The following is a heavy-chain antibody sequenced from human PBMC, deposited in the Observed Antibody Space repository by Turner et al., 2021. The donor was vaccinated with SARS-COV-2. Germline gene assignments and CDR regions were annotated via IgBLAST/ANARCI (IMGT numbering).Heavy chain of an antibody. V-gene: IGHV2-5*02. J-gene: IGHJ4*02. CDR2: IYWDDDK. CDR1: GFSLSTSGVG. CDR3: AHKVVVAIFDY. D-gene: IGHD2-15*01. Sequence: QITLQESGPTLVKPTQNLTLTCTFSGFSLSTSGVGVGWIRQPPGKALEWLALIYWDDDKRYSPSLKSRLTITKDTSKNPVVLTMTNMDPVDTATYYCAHKVVVAIFDYWGQGTLVTVSS.